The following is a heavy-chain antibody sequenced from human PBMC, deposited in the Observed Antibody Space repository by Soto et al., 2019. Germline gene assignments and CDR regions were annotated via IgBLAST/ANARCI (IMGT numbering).Heavy chain of an antibody. CDR3: GRGSLY. Sequence: GGSLRLSCAASGLRVSSNDMSWVRLAPGKGLECVSIIYSADNTFYVDSVKGRFIISRDNSKNTVYLQMNSLRADDTAVYYCGRGSLYWGQGTLVTVSS. CDR1: GLRVSSND. CDR2: IYSADNT. V-gene: IGHV3-66*01. J-gene: IGHJ4*01.